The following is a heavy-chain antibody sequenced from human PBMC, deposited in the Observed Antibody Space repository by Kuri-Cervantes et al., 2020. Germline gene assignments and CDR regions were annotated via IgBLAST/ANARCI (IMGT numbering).Heavy chain of an antibody. V-gene: IGHV3-23*01. CDR1: GFTFSNYA. CDR2: ISGSGGNT. D-gene: IGHD2-15*01. Sequence: GESLKISCAASGFTFSNYAMSWVRQAPGKGLEWVSAISGSGGNTYYADSVKGRFTISRDNAKNSLYLQMNSLRAEDTAVYYCARDSGEYCSGGSCYSSPFTSFDIWGQGTMVTVSS. CDR3: ARDSGEYCSGGSCYSSPFTSFDI. J-gene: IGHJ3*02.